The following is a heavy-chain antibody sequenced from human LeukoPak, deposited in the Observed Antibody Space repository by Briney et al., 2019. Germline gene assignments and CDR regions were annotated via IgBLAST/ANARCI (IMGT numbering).Heavy chain of an antibody. V-gene: IGHV3-30*18. CDR3: AKDRAYYDYVTWSVTPYY. J-gene: IGHJ4*02. CDR2: ISYDGSNK. Sequence: GGSLRLSCAASGFTFSSYSMNWVRQAPGKGLEWVAVISYDGSNKYYADSVKGRLTISRDNSKNTLYLQMNSLRAEDTAVYYCAKDRAYYDYVTWSVTPYYWGQGTLVTVSS. D-gene: IGHD3-16*01. CDR1: GFTFSSYS.